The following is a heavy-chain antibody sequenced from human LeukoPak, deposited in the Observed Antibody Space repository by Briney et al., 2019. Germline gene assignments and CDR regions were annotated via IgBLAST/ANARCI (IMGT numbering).Heavy chain of an antibody. CDR2: IIPILGIA. D-gene: IGHD3-22*01. J-gene: IGHJ3*02. V-gene: IGHV1-69*04. CDR3: ARQSYYYDSSGYYSYDAFDI. Sequence: SVKVSCKASGGTFSSYAISWVRQAPGQGLEWMGRIIPILGIANYGQKLQGRVTMTTDTSTSTAYMELRSLRSDDTAVYYCARQSYYYDSSGYYSYDAFDIWGQGTMVTVSS. CDR1: GGTFSSYA.